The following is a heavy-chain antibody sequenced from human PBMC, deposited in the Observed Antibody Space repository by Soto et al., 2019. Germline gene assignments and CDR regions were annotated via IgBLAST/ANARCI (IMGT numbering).Heavy chain of an antibody. D-gene: IGHD4-17*01. Sequence: GAPVKVSCKASGYTFASYGISWARQAPGQGLEWMGWISAYNGNTNYAQKLQGRVTMTTDTSTSTAYMELRSLRSDDTAVYYCAREREGGYGDYFDYWGQGTLVTVSS. CDR1: GYTFASYG. V-gene: IGHV1-18*01. CDR3: AREREGGYGDYFDY. CDR2: ISAYNGNT. J-gene: IGHJ4*02.